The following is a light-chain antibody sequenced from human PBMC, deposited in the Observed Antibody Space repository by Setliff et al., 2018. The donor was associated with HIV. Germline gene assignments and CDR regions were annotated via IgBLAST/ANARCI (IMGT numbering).Light chain of an antibody. CDR2: ELS. J-gene: IGLJ1*01. CDR1: SSDIGSHNH. V-gene: IGLV2-8*01. CDR3: ASYAGDGVHAIYV. Sequence: QSVLTQPPSASGSPGQSVAISCTGTSSDIGSHNHVSWYQQYPGKAPKHMIYELSQRPSGVPDRFSGSKSGNTASLTVSGLQAEDEADYYCASYAGDGVHAIYVFGTGTKVTVL.